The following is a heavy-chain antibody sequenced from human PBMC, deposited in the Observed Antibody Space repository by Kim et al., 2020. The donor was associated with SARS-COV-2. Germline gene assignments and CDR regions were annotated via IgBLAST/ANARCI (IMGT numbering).Heavy chain of an antibody. CDR1: GVTFDTYA. V-gene: IGHV3-23*01. J-gene: IGHJ4*02. D-gene: IGHD6-6*01. CDR3: AKGHIPARQAWDY. CDR2: ISYHGRDT. Sequence: GGSLRLSCAVSGVTFDTYAMSWVRQAPGKGLEWVSGISYHGRDTDYADSVKGRFTNSKDNSKNTLYLQMNSLRAEDTAVYFCAKGHIPARQAWDYWGQGTLVTVSS.